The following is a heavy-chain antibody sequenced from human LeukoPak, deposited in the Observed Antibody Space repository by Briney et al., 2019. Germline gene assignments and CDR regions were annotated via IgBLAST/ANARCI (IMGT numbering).Heavy chain of an antibody. D-gene: IGHD3-3*01. CDR1: GGSISSYY. CDR3: ARATPGFNYDFCSGYYTYFDY. CDR2: IYYSGST. Sequence: SETLSLTCTVSGGSISSYYWSWIRQPPGKGLEWIGYIYYSGSTNYNPSLKSRVTISVDTSKNQFSLKLSSVTAADTAVYYCARATPGFNYDFCSGYYTYFDYWGQGTLVTVSS. V-gene: IGHV4-59*01. J-gene: IGHJ4*02.